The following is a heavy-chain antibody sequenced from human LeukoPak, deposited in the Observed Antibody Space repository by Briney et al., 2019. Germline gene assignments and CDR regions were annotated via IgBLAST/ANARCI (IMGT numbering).Heavy chain of an antibody. CDR3: ARGERGYSYGKGGYYYGMDV. CDR1: GGSFSTSY. J-gene: IGHJ6*02. CDR2: IYYSGST. V-gene: IGHV4-59*01. Sequence: PSETLSLTCTVSGGSFSTSYWSWIRQFPGKGLGWIGYIYYSGSTNYKPSLQSRVTISVDTSKNQFSLKLSSVTAADTAVYYCARGERGYSYGKGGYYYGMDVWGQGTTVTVSS. D-gene: IGHD5-18*01.